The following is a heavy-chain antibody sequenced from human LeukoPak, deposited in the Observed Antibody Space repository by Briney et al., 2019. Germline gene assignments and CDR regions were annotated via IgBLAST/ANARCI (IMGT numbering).Heavy chain of an antibody. Sequence: GESLRLSCAASGFTFSDYVMIWVRQAPGKGLEWVSGITASGDRTFYGDSVRGRFTMSRDNSKNTVYLQMNSLRVDDTAVYYCARRDIVVVVSASDYWGQGTLVTVSS. CDR3: ARRDIVVVVSASDY. D-gene: IGHD2-15*01. CDR1: GFTFSDYV. V-gene: IGHV3-23*01. J-gene: IGHJ4*02. CDR2: ITASGDRT.